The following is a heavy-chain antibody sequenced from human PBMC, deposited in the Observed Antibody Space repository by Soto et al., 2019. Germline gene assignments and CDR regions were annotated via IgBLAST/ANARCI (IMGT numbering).Heavy chain of an antibody. V-gene: IGHV4-31*03. Sequence: QVQLQESGPGLVKPSQTLSLTCTVSGGSISSGGYYWSWIRQHPGKGLEWIGYIYHSGSTYYNPSLKSRVTISVDTSKNQFSLKLSSVTVADTAVDCCAREAAGILNWFDPWGQGTLVTVSS. CDR2: IYHSGST. CDR3: AREAAGILNWFDP. D-gene: IGHD6-25*01. CDR1: GGSISSGGYY. J-gene: IGHJ5*02.